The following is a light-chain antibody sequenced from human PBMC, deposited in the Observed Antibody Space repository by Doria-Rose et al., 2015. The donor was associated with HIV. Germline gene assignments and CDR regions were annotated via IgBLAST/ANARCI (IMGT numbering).Light chain of an antibody. CDR1: QSLLYTSKNY. Sequence: DIRVTQSPESLGMSLGERATPNCKPNQSLLYTSKNYLAWYQQKPGQPPNLLIDWPSTRQSGVPARFSGSGSGTDFTLTISSLEAEDVAVYYCQQYYDTPSFGPGTTVDIK. J-gene: IGKJ3*01. CDR2: WPS. CDR3: QQYYDTPS. V-gene: IGKV4-1*01.